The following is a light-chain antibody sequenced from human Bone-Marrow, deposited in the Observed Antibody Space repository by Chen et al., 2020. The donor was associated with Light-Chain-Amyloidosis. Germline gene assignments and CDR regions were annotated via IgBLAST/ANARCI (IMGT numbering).Light chain of an antibody. CDR2: AAS. Sequence: DIQMTQSPSSLSASVGDRVTITCRASQSMSTYLNWYQQKPGKAPKLLIYAASTLQSGVPSRFSGGGSGTDFTLTISSLQPEDFATYYCQQSYSTPPYTFGQGTKLEIK. V-gene: IGKV1-39*01. CDR3: QQSYSTPPYT. J-gene: IGKJ2*01. CDR1: QSMSTY.